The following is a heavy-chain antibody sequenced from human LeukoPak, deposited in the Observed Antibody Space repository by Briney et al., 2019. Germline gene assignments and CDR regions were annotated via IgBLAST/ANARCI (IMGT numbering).Heavy chain of an antibody. J-gene: IGHJ4*02. V-gene: IGHV3-48*04. D-gene: IGHD3-3*01. CDR2: IRSSSRTI. CDR1: GFTFSSYC. Sequence: GGSMRLSCPVSGFTFSSYCMNWVRQAAGKVLEGVAYIRSSSRTIYYADSVKGRCNITRDNAKNSLYLQMNSLRAEDTAVYYCANLRNFWSGNDFWGWGKLVTVSS. CDR3: ANLRNFWSGNDF.